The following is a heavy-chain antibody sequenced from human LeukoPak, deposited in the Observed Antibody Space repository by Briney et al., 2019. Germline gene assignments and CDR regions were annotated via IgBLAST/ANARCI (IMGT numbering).Heavy chain of an antibody. J-gene: IGHJ4*02. CDR1: GYSFTSYD. V-gene: IGHV1-8*01. D-gene: IGHD7-27*01. CDR3: ARNPPRTGDFNS. CDR2: RTPNNGDT. Sequence: ASVKVSCKTSGYSFTSYDINWVRQATGQGLEWLGGRTPNNGDTGYAQTFQGRVTMTRDTSTNTAYMELSALTSEDTAVYYCARNPPRTGDFNSWGQGALVTVSS.